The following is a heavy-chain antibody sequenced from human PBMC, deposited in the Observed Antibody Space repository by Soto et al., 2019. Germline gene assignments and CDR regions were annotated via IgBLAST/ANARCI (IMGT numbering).Heavy chain of an antibody. J-gene: IGHJ6*02. CDR3: MVRGVRSGYYGMDV. D-gene: IGHD3-10*01. CDR2: IYYSGST. V-gene: IGHV4-31*03. CDR1: GGSISSGGYY. Sequence: TLSLTCTVSGGSISSGGYYWSWIRQHPGKGLEWIGYIYYSGSTYYNPSLKSRVTISVDTSKNQFSLKLSSVTAADTAVYYCMVRGVRSGYYGMDVWGQGTTVTVSS.